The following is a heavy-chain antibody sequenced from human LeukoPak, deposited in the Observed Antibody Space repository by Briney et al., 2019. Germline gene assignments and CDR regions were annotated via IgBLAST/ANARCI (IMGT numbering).Heavy chain of an antibody. CDR3: ARDRGRYYMDV. CDR2: IKQDGSEK. CDR1: GFTFSSYW. D-gene: IGHD6-25*01. J-gene: IGHJ6*03. V-gene: IGHV3-7*01. Sequence: GGSLRLSCAASGFTFSSYWMSWVRQAPGKGLEWVANIKQDGSEKYYVDSVKGRFTISRENAKNSLYLQMNSLRAGDTAVYYCARDRGRYYMDVWGKGTTVTISS.